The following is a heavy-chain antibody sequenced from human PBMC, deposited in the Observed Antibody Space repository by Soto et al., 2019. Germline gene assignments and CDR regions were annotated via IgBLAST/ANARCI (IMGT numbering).Heavy chain of an antibody. CDR2: INSDGSHT. CDR1: GLSFNSYW. V-gene: IGHV3-74*01. CDR3: AGGMAGLDV. J-gene: IGHJ6*02. Sequence: EVQLVESGGGLVQPGGSLRLSCAASGLSFNSYWMHWVRQVPGKGLVWLARINSDGSHTIYVDSVKGRFTISRDNAKNTVFLQLDSLRDEDTGVYYCAGGMAGLDVWGQGTTVPVSS.